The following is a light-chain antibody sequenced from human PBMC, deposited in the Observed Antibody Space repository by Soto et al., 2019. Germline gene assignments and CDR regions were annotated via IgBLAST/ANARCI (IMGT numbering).Light chain of an antibody. V-gene: IGLV3-1*01. J-gene: IGLJ1*01. CDR3: QAWDSSTYV. Sequence: SYELTQPSSVSVSPGQTASITCSGEKLGDKYGCWYQQKPGQSPVLVIYQDNKRPSGIPERFSGSNSGNTATLTISGTQTMDEADYYCQAWDSSTYVFGTGTKLTVL. CDR2: QDN. CDR1: KLGDKY.